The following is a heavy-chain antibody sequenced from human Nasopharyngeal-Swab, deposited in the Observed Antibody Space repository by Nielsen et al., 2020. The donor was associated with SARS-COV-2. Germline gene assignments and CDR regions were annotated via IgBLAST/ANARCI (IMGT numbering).Heavy chain of an antibody. CDR3: VRSLRQWLAHDS. CDR2: IYAGGET. V-gene: IGHV3-53*01. Sequence: GGSLRLSCVASGFIVSYNYMSWVRQVPGKGLEWVSVIYAGGETYYADSVRGRFTISRDKSKKMVYLQMNSLTADDPAVYYCVRSLRQWLAHDSWGQGTLVTVSS. D-gene: IGHD6-19*01. CDR1: GFIVSYNY. J-gene: IGHJ4*02.